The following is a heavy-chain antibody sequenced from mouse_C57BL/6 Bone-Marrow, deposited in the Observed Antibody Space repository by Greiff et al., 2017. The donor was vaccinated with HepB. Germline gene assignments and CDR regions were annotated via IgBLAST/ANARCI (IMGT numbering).Heavy chain of an antibody. D-gene: IGHD2-1*01. V-gene: IGHV5-17*01. Sequence: EVKLVESGGGLVKPGGSLKLSCAASGFTFSDYGMHWVRQAPEKGLEWVAYISSGSSTIYYADTVKGRFTISRDNAKNTLFLQMTSLRSEDTAMYYCARRNYGNLTGTYYFDYWGQGTTLTVSS. CDR2: ISSGSSTI. CDR1: GFTFSDYG. J-gene: IGHJ2*01. CDR3: ARRNYGNLTGTYYFDY.